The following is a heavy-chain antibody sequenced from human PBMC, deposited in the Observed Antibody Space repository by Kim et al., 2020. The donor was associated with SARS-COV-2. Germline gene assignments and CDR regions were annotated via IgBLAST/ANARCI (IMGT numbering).Heavy chain of an antibody. CDR2: ISYDGSNK. CDR3: ARYLGGEQQRQKMGDYY. CDR1: GFTFSSYA. J-gene: IGHJ6*01. Sequence: GGSLRLSCAASGFTFSSYAMHWVRQAPGKGLEWVAVISYDGSNKYYVDSVKGRFTISRDNSKNTLYLQMNSLRAEDTAVYYCARYLGGEQQRQKMGDYY. V-gene: IGHV3-30*04. D-gene: IGHD6-13*01.